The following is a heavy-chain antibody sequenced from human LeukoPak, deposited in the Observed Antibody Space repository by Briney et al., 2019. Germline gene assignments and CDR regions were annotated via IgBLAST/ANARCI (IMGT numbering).Heavy chain of an antibody. CDR1: GGSISSYY. CDR3: ARGDTAMDYYYYYMDV. J-gene: IGHJ6*03. V-gene: IGHV4-59*01. Sequence: SETLSLTCTVSGGSISSYYWSWIRQPPEKGLEWIGYIYYSGSTNYNPSLKSRVTISVDTSKNQFSLKLGSVTAADTAVYYCARGDTAMDYYYYYMDVWGKGTTVTVSS. CDR2: IYYSGST. D-gene: IGHD5-18*01.